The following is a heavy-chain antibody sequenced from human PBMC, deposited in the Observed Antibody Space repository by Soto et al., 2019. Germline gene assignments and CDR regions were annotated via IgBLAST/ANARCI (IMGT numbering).Heavy chain of an antibody. CDR2: IYWDDDK. V-gene: IGHV2-5*02. Sequence: QITLKESGPTLVKPTQTLTLTCTFSGFSLSTSGVGVGWIRQPPGKALEWLALIYWDDDKRYSPSLKSRLTITKDTPKNHVVLTMTNMDPVDTATYYCAHSPQSVTTLGKFDYWGQGTLVTVSS. CDR3: AHSPQSVTTLGKFDY. J-gene: IGHJ4*02. D-gene: IGHD4-17*01. CDR1: GFSLSTSGVG.